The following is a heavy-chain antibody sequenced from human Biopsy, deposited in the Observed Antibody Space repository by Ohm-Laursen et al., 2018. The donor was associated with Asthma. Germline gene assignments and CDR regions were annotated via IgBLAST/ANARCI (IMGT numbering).Heavy chain of an antibody. CDR2: ISPFTGDT. J-gene: IGHJ4*02. Sequence: ASVKVSCKASGYTFRSYGVSWVRQAPGQGLEWMGWISPFTGDTHFGQKFQGRVTMTTDTSTDTAYMELRSLRSDDTAVYYCARHPYNFGGFDYWGQGSLVLVSS. CDR3: ARHPYNFGGFDY. CDR1: GYTFRSYG. D-gene: IGHD5-24*01. V-gene: IGHV1-18*04.